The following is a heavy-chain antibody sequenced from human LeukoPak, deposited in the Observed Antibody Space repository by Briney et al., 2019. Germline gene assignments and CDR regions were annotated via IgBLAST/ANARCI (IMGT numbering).Heavy chain of an antibody. J-gene: IGHJ4*02. D-gene: IGHD2-8*01. CDR3: ARGRSMFDY. CDR2: INHSGST. CDR1: GFIFSSCA. Sequence: GSLRLSCAASGFIFSSCAMTWVRQPPGKGLEWIGEINHSGSTNYNPSLKSRVTISVDTSKNQFSLKLSSVTAADTAVYYCARGRSMFDYWGQGTLVTVSS. V-gene: IGHV4-34*01.